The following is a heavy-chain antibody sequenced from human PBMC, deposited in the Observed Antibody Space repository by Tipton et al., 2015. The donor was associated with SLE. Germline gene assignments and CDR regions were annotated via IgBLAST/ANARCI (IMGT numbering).Heavy chain of an antibody. CDR1: GLSISDGYY. J-gene: IGHJ3*02. Sequence: TLSLTCNVSGLSISDGYYWGWIRQPPGRGLEWIGSIYHGGSSYYNPSLKSRVTISVDTSKNQFSLKLSSVTAADTAVYYCAGTETDAFDIWGQGTMVTVSS. CDR2: IYHGGSS. V-gene: IGHV4-38-2*02. CDR3: AGTETDAFDI.